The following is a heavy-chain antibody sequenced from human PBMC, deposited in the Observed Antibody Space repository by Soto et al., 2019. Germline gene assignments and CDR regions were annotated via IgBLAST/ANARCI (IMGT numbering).Heavy chain of an antibody. CDR2: IYYSGST. D-gene: IGHD2-2*01. Sequence: SETLSLTCTVSGGSISSSSYYWGWIRQPPGKGLEWIGSIYYSGSTYYNPSLKSRVTISVDTSKNQFSLKLSSVTAADTAVYYCARQRQYCSSTSCYSTDIYYYYYYMDVWGKGTTVTVSS. J-gene: IGHJ6*03. CDR3: ARQRQYCSSTSCYSTDIYYYYYYMDV. V-gene: IGHV4-39*01. CDR1: GGSISSSSYY.